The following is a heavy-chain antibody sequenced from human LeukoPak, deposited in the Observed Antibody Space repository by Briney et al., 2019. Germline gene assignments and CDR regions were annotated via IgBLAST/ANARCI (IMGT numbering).Heavy chain of an antibody. CDR1: GGSISSYY. V-gene: IGHV4-59*08. Sequence: SETLSLTCTVSGGSISSYYWSWIRQPPGKGLEWIGYIYYSGRTNYNPSLKSRVTISVDTSKNQFSLKLSSVTAADTAVYYCARQRTTVTSASAFDIWGQGTIVTVSS. D-gene: IGHD4-17*01. J-gene: IGHJ3*02. CDR2: IYYSGRT. CDR3: ARQRTTVTSASAFDI.